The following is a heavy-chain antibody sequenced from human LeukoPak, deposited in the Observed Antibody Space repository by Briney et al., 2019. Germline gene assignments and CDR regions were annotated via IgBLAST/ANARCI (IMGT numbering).Heavy chain of an antibody. Sequence: SVKVSXKASGGTFSSYAISWVRQAPGQGLEWMGRIIPIFGTANYAQKFQGRVTITTDESTSTAYMELSSLRSEDTAVYYCARDQRGFGELAYFDYWGQGTLVTVSS. J-gene: IGHJ4*02. D-gene: IGHD3-10*01. CDR1: GGTFSSYA. V-gene: IGHV1-69*05. CDR3: ARDQRGFGELAYFDY. CDR2: IIPIFGTA.